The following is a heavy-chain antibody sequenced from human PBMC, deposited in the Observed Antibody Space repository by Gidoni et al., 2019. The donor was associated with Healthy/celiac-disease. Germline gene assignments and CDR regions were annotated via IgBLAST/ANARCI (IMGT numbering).Heavy chain of an antibody. CDR1: GFTFSSYG. V-gene: IGHV3-33*01. D-gene: IGHD6-19*01. CDR3: ARDLVAVAGTLDY. CDR2: IWYDGSNK. Sequence: QVQLVESGGGVVQPGRSLRLSCAASGFTFSSYGMHWVRQAPGKGLEWLAVIWYDGSNKYYADSVKGRFTISRDNSKNTLYLQMNSLRAEDTAVYYCARDLVAVAGTLDYWGQGTLVTVSS. J-gene: IGHJ4*02.